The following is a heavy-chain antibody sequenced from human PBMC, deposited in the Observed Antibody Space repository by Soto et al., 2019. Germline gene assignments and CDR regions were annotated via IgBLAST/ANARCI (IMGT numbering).Heavy chain of an antibody. CDR3: ARDGYGDYGY. CDR1: GYTFTSNG. Sequence: QFQLVQSGAEGKKPGTSVKVSCKASGYTFTSNGISWVRQAPGQGLEWMGWISTYNGNTNYAQKLQGRLTMTRDTPTSIAYMELRVLTSDDTAVYYFARDGYGDYGYWGQGSLVTVS. D-gene: IGHD4-17*01. CDR2: ISTYNGNT. V-gene: IGHV1-18*01. J-gene: IGHJ4*02.